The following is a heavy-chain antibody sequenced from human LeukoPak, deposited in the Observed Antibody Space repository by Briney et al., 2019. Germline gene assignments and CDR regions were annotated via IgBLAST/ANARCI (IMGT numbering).Heavy chain of an antibody. CDR3: ARQGGWSGSPYYYGMDV. CDR1: GGSISSFY. J-gene: IGHJ6*02. CDR2: IYYSGST. V-gene: IGHV4-59*08. D-gene: IGHD3-3*01. Sequence: SETLSLTCTVSGGSISSFYWSWIRQPAGKGLEWIGYIYYSGSTYYNPSLKSRVTISVDTSKNQFSLKLSSVTAADTAVYYCARQGGWSGSPYYYGMDVWGQGTTVTVSS.